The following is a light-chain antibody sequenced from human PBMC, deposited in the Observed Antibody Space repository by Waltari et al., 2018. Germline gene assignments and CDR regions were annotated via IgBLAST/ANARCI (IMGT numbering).Light chain of an antibody. CDR1: QYITKRY. Sequence: VLTQSPGTLSLSPGEGATLSCRASQYITKRYFAWYQQKPGQAPRLLIYGASSRAAGIPDRVSGSGSGTDFTLTISRLEPEDSAVYFCQQYGSSVMYTFGQGTKLEIK. V-gene: IGKV3-20*01. CDR3: QQYGSSVMYT. CDR2: GAS. J-gene: IGKJ2*01.